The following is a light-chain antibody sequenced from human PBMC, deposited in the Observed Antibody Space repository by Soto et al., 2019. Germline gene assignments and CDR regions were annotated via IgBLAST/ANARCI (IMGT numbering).Light chain of an antibody. CDR1: QSFSSN. CDR3: QQRSNWPPVFT. CDR2: DAS. J-gene: IGKJ5*01. Sequence: EIVLTQSPATLSLSPGERATHSCRASQSFSSNLVWYQQKPGQAPRLLIYDASKRATGIPARFSGRGSGTDFTLTISSLEPEDFAVYYCQQRSNWPPVFTFGQGTRLEIK. V-gene: IGKV3-11*01.